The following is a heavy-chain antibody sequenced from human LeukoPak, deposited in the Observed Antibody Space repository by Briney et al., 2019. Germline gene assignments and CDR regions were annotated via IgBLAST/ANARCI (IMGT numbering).Heavy chain of an antibody. CDR1: GFTFDDYA. J-gene: IGHJ3*02. Sequence: GRSLRLSCAASGFTFDDYAMHWVRQAPGKGLEWVSGISWNSGSIGYADSVKGRFTISRDNAKNSLYLQMNSLRAEDTAVYYCARGEHDAFDIWGQGTMVTVSS. D-gene: IGHD1/OR15-1a*01. CDR2: ISWNSGSI. CDR3: ARGEHDAFDI. V-gene: IGHV3-9*01.